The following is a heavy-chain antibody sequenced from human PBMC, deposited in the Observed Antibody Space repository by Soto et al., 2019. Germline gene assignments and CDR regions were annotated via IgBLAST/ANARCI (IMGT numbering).Heavy chain of an antibody. CDR1: GCTCSSYA. D-gene: IGHD1-26*01. V-gene: IGHV3-23*01. J-gene: IGHJ3*02. Sequence: EVQLLESGGGLIQPGGSLRLSCAASGCTCSSYAMSWVRQAPGKGLEWVSALTGSGGSTYYADSVKGRFTISRDNSKNTLYLQTNSLRAEDTAVYYCAKDSSGKPFDAFDIWGQGTMVAVSS. CDR3: AKDSSGKPFDAFDI. CDR2: LTGSGGST.